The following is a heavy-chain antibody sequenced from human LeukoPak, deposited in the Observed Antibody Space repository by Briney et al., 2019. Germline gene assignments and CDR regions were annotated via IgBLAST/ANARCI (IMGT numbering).Heavy chain of an antibody. CDR2: IYYSGST. CDR3: ARWDCSSTSCCRPAPQNWYFDL. CDR1: GGSVSSGSCY. J-gene: IGHJ2*01. D-gene: IGHD2-2*01. Sequence: SETLSLTCTVSGGSVSSGSCYWSWIRQPPGKGLEWIGYIYYSGSTNYNPSLKSRVTISVDTSKNQFSLKLSSVTAADTAVYYCARWDCSSTSCCRPAPQNWYFDLWGRGTLVTVSS. V-gene: IGHV4-61*01.